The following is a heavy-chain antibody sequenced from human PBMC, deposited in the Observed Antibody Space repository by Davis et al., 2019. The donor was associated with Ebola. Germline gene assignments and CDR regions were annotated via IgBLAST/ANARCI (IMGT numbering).Heavy chain of an antibody. Sequence: SVKVSCKASGGTFSSYAISWVRQAPGQGLEWMGGIIPFLGIANYAQKFQGRVTITADESTSTAYMELSSLRSEDTAVYFCARGGYCSGGSCYYNTWFDPWGQGTLVTVSS. CDR1: GGTFSSYA. CDR3: ARGGYCSGGSCYYNTWFDP. J-gene: IGHJ5*02. V-gene: IGHV1-69*10. CDR2: IIPFLGIA. D-gene: IGHD2-15*01.